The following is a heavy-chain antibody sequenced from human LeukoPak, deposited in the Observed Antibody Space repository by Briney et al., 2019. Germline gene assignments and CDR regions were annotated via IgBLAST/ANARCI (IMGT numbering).Heavy chain of an antibody. V-gene: IGHV4-4*07. Sequence: PSETLSLTCTVSGVHISCYFWSWIRQPAGKGLEWVGRIYTSGTTSHHASLKSRVTMSVDTSKNQFSLKLSSVTAADTAVYYCARDRGSGIDYWGQGTLVTVSS. CDR3: ARDRGSGIDY. CDR2: IYTSGTT. CDR1: GVHISCYF. D-gene: IGHD3-10*01. J-gene: IGHJ4*02.